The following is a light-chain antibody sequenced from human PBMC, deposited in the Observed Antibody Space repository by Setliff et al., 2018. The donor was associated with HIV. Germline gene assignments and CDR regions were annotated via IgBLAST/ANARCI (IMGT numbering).Light chain of an antibody. CDR1: SSDVGGYNY. CDR2: GVR. V-gene: IGLV2-14*03. CDR3: SSYAITNTLP. Sequence: QSVLPQPASVSGSPGQSITITCTGTSSDVGGYNYVSWYQQHPGKAPKLIVYGVRNRPSGVSDRFSGSKSGNTASLTISGLQAEDEADYYCSSYAITNTLPFGTGTKVTVL. J-gene: IGLJ1*01.